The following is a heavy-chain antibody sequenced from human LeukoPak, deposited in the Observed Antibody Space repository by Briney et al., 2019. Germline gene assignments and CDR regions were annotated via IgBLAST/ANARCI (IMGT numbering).Heavy chain of an antibody. CDR1: GFNFSSYA. V-gene: IGHV3-23*01. J-gene: IGHJ6*03. CDR3: AKNRGALNYMDV. Sequence: PGGSLRLSCAASGFNFSSYAMSWVRQAPGKGLEWVSGISGSGGTTYYADSVKGRFTISRDNSKNTLYLQMNSLRAEDTAVYYCAKNRGALNYMDVWGKGTTVTVSS. D-gene: IGHD1-14*01. CDR2: ISGSGGTT.